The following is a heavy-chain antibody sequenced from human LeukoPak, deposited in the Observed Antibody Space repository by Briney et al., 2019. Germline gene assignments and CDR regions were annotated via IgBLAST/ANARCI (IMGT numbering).Heavy chain of an antibody. CDR1: GFDFATYW. CDR3: AGWGGGVNH. D-gene: IGHD3-16*01. V-gene: IGHV3-7*01. J-gene: IGHJ4*02. Sequence: GGSLRLSCSASGFDFATYWISWVRQAPGKGLEWVANISPDGSARYVDAVRGRFTTSRDNAKNSLSMEMNSLRAEDTAVYYCAGWGGGVNHWGQGTLVTVSS. CDR2: ISPDGSAR.